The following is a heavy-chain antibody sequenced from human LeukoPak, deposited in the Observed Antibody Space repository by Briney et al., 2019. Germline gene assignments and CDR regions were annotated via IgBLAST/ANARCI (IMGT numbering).Heavy chain of an antibody. D-gene: IGHD4-17*01. CDR3: ASLTTVTQGYFDS. CDR2: IKQDGSET. J-gene: IGHJ4*02. CDR1: GFTFSSYW. V-gene: IGHV3-7*03. Sequence: GGSLRLSCATSGFTFSSYWMSWVRQAPGKGLEWMAKIKQDGSETYYVDSVKGRFTISRDNAEYSMNLQMNSLRAEDTAVYYCASLTTVTQGYFDSWGQGTLVTVSS.